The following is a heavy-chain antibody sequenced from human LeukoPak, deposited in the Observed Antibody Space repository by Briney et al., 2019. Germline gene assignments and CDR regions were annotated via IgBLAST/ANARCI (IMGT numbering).Heavy chain of an antibody. J-gene: IGHJ4*02. V-gene: IGHV3-7*01. D-gene: IGHD3-10*01. CDR2: ITQDVSEK. CDR3: ARDSDFPGTETFDY. Sequence: GGSLRLSCAASGFTFSSYWMSWVRQAPGKGLEWVANITQDVSEKYYVDSVKGRFTISSDNAKNSLYLQMNSLRAEDTAVYYCARDSDFPGTETFDYWGQGTLVTVSS. CDR1: GFTFSSYW.